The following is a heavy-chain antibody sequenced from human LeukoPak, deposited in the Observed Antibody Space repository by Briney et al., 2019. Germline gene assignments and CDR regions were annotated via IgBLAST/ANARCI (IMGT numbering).Heavy chain of an antibody. J-gene: IGHJ3*02. D-gene: IGHD3-22*01. Sequence: GGSLRLSCAASGFTFSSYWMSWVRQAPGKGLEWVANIRQDESEKYSVDSVKGRFIISRDNAKNSLYLQMNSLRAEDTVVYYCARDRTPYDGNGYYDAHDIWGQGTMVTVSS. V-gene: IGHV3-7*01. CDR3: ARDRTPYDGNGYYDAHDI. CDR1: GFTFSSYW. CDR2: IRQDESEK.